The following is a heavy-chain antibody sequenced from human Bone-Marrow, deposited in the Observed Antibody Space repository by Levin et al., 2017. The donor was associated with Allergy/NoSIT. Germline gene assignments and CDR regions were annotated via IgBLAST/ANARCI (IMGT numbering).Heavy chain of an antibody. J-gene: IGHJ5*02. V-gene: IGHV3-30*18. Sequence: GGSLRLSCAASGFVFSSYGMHWVRQAPGRGPEWVATISFHGHNQYYLDSVKGRFTISRDNSKNTLYLQLNSLRADDTGVYYCAKDLSVPGTVAGLFTWDLWGQGTLVAVSA. CDR2: ISFHGHNQ. CDR3: AKDLSVPGTVAGLFTWDL. CDR1: GFVFSSYG. D-gene: IGHD6-19*01.